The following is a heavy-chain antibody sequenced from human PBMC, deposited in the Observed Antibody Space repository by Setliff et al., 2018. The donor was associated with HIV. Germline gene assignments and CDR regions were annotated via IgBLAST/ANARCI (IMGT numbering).Heavy chain of an antibody. J-gene: IGHJ6*03. CDR2: INHSGST. V-gene: IGHV4-34*01. D-gene: IGHD3-22*01. CDR1: GGSFSDYY. Sequence: PSETLSLTCAVYGGSFSDYYWSWIRQHPGKGLEWIGEINHSGSTNYNPSLKSRVTISVDTSKNQFSLKLTSVTAADTAVYYCARVRIGYYFQRPDYYYMDVWGKGTTVTVSS. CDR3: ARVRIGYYFQRPDYYYMDV.